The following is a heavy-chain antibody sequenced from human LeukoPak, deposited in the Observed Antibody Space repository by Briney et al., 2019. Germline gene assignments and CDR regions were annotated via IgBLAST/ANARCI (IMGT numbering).Heavy chain of an antibody. V-gene: IGHV1-69*05. CDR2: IIPIFGTA. CDR1: GGTFSSYA. D-gene: IGHD3-10*01. J-gene: IGHJ4*02. Sequence: GASVKVSRKASGGTFSSYAISWVRQAPGQGLEWMGRIIPIFGTANYAQKFQGRVTITTDESTSTAYMELSSLRSEDTAVYYCARDPDYYGSGSMDYWGQGILVTVSS. CDR3: ARDPDYYGSGSMDY.